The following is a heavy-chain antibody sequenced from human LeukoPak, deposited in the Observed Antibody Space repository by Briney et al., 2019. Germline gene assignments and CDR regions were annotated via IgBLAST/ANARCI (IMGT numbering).Heavy chain of an antibody. Sequence: GGSLRLSCAASGFTFSSYAMSWVRQAPGKGLEWVSAMSGSGGSTYYADSVKGRFTISRDNSKNTLYLQMNSLRAEDTAVYYCAKFGDSSSCHYYYYGMDVWGQGTTVTVSS. J-gene: IGHJ6*02. V-gene: IGHV3-23*01. CDR2: MSGSGGST. CDR1: GFTFSSYA. CDR3: AKFGDSSSCHYYYYGMDV. D-gene: IGHD6-13*01.